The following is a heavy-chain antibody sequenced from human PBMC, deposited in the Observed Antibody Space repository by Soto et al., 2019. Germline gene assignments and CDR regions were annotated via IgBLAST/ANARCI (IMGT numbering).Heavy chain of an antibody. J-gene: IGHJ4*02. V-gene: IGHV1-3*01. CDR2: INAGNGNT. D-gene: IGHD3-10*01. CDR1: GYTFTSYA. CDR3: ARLLLWFGEPSPDPPQFDY. Sequence: ASVKVSCKASGYTFTSYAMHWVRQAPGQRLEWMGWINAGNGNTKYSQKFQGRVTITRDTSASTAYMELSSLRSEDTAVYYCARLLLWFGEPSPDPPQFDYWGQGTLVTVSS.